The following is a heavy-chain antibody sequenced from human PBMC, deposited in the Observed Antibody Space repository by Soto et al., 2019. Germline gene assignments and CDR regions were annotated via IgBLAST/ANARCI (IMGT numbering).Heavy chain of an antibody. J-gene: IGHJ4*02. CDR1: GFTFSTYW. V-gene: IGHV3-7*03. CDR3: ANARGVPAAVNVY. D-gene: IGHD2-2*01. CDR2: IKQDGSEK. Sequence: GSLRLSCAASGFTFSTYWMSWVRQAPGKGLEWVANIKQDGSEKYYVDSVKGRFTISRDNAKNSLYLQMNSLRAEDTAVYYCANARGVPAAVNVYWGQGTLVTVSS.